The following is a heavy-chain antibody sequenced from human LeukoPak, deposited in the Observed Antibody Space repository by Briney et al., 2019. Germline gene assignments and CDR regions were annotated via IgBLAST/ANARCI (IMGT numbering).Heavy chain of an antibody. J-gene: IGHJ4*02. CDR3: ARSAADAFDY. CDR1: GFTFRSYW. Sequence: TGGSLRLSRAASGFTFRSYWMRWVRQVPGKGLVWVSLINSDGATSQADSVKGRFTTSRDNAKNTLYLQMNSLRAEDTAVYYCARSAADAFDYWGQGTLVTVSS. CDR2: INSDGAT. V-gene: IGHV3-74*01.